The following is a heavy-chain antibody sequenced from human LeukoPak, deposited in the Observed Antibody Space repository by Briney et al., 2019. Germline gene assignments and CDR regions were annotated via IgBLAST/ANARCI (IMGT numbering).Heavy chain of an antibody. D-gene: IGHD6-19*01. CDR3: TRAVAGHPD. V-gene: IGHV4-34*01. Sequence: PSETLSLTCAASGVPFSHYYWSWVRQSPRQGLEWIGEINHSGYTNYNPSLKSRVTMSIDTSKNQFSLKLTSVTAADAGVYYCTRAVAGHPDWGQGTLVTVSS. CDR1: GVPFSHYY. J-gene: IGHJ4*02. CDR2: INHSGYT.